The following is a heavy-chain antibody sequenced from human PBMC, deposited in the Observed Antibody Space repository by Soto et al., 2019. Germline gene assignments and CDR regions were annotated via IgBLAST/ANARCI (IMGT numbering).Heavy chain of an antibody. Sequence: QVQLVESGGGVVQPGRSLRLSCAASGFTFSSYGMHWVRQAPGKGLEWVAVISYDGSNKYYADSVKGRFTISRDNSKNTLYLQMNSLRAEDTAVYYCAKDHLRAGKDFGAVYDYWGQGTLVTVSS. J-gene: IGHJ4*02. D-gene: IGHD3-10*01. V-gene: IGHV3-30*18. CDR2: ISYDGSNK. CDR3: AKDHLRAGKDFGAVYDY. CDR1: GFTFSSYG.